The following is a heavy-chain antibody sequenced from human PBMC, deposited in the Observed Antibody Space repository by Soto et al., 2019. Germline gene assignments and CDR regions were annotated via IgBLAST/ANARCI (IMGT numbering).Heavy chain of an antibody. Sequence: GESLKISCKGSGYSFTSYWIGWVRQMPGKGLDCMGIIYPGDSDTRYSPSFQGQVTISADKSISTAYLQWSSLKASDTAMYYCARTSAAGKYYYGMDVWGQGTTVTVSS. CDR3: ARTSAAGKYYYGMDV. CDR2: IYPGDSDT. CDR1: GYSFTSYW. D-gene: IGHD6-13*01. V-gene: IGHV5-51*01. J-gene: IGHJ6*02.